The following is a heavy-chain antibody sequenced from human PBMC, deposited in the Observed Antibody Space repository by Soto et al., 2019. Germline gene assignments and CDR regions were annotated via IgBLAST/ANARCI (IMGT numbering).Heavy chain of an antibody. Sequence: QEQLVQSGGEVKKPGASVRVSCKSSGYTFTKYGITWVRQAPGQALEWMGWIGVYNGQTNYARKLQSRVIMTADTSESTADMELRSLRSDDTAVYYCSRARYCTSPSFYNHYYYGIDIWGQGTTVSVSS. V-gene: IGHV1-18*04. J-gene: IGHJ6*01. CDR3: SRARYCTSPSFYNHYYYGIDI. CDR2: IGVYNGQT. CDR1: GYTFTKYG. D-gene: IGHD2-2*02.